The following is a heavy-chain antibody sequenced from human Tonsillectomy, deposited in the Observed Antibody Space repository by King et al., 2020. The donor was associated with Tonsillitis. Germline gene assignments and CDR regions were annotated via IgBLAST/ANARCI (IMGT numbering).Heavy chain of an antibody. V-gene: IGHV3-48*01. CDR1: GFIFSTYS. CDR2: IGSRGTII. Sequence: VQLVESGGGLVQPGGSLRLSCAASGFIFSTYSFNWVRQAPGKGLEWVSYIGSRGTIIYYADSLKGRITISRDNAKNSLYLKMNSLRAEDTAMYYCARDLYDYDSSSWYFDLWGRGTLAT. CDR3: ARDLYDYDSSSWYFDL. D-gene: IGHD3-22*01. J-gene: IGHJ2*01.